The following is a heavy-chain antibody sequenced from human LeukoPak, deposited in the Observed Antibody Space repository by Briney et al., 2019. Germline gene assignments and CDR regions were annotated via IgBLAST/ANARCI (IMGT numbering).Heavy chain of an antibody. J-gene: IGHJ6*03. Sequence: GGSLRLSCAASGFTFSNYWMSWVRQAPGKGLVWVSRINTDGSSTSYADSVKGRFTISRDNAKNTLYLQMNSLRAEDTAVYYCARGVTIFGVVSDYYYYYYMDVWGKGTTVTVSS. CDR2: INTDGSST. CDR3: ARGVTIFGVVSDYYYYYYMDV. D-gene: IGHD3-3*01. CDR1: GFTFSNYW. V-gene: IGHV3-74*01.